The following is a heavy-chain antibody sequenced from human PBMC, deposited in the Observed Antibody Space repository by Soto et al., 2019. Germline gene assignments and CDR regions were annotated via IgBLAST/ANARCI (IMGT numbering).Heavy chain of an antibody. CDR3: ARVLGGMATVPFDY. D-gene: IGHD4-4*01. Sequence: PGGPLRLSCAASGFTFSSYAMHWVRQAPGTGLEWVAVISYEGSNKYYADSVKGRFTISRDNSKNTLYLQMNSLRTEDTAVYYCARVLGGMATVPFDYWGQGALVTVSS. CDR1: GFTFSSYA. V-gene: IGHV3-30-3*01. J-gene: IGHJ4*02. CDR2: ISYEGSNK.